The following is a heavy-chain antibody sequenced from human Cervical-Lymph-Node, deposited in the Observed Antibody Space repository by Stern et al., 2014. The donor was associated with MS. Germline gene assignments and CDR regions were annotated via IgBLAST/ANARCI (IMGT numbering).Heavy chain of an antibody. D-gene: IGHD2-8*01. CDR2: ISADSGAT. Sequence: QMQLVQSGTEVKKPGASLIVPCKASGYTFTSYGISWVRQPPGQGLEWVGWISADSGATKYVQNLRDRITLTRDTSTGTAYMELRTLRYEDTAVYYCARDKMHAFDYWGQGTLVSVSS. V-gene: IGHV1-18*01. CDR1: GYTFTSYG. J-gene: IGHJ4*02. CDR3: ARDKMHAFDY.